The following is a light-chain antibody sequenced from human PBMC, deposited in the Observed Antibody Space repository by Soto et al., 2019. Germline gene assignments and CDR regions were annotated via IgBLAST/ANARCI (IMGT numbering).Light chain of an antibody. CDR3: QSCDSSLSGYV. J-gene: IGLJ1*01. V-gene: IGLV1-40*01. CDR2: GNI. CDR1: SSNIGAGYD. Sequence: QSVLTQPHSVSGAPGQRVTISCTGSSSNIGAGYDVHWYQQLPGTAPKLLIYGNINRPSGVPDRFSGSKSGTSASLAITGLQAEDEADYYCQSCDSSLSGYVFGTGTKVTLL.